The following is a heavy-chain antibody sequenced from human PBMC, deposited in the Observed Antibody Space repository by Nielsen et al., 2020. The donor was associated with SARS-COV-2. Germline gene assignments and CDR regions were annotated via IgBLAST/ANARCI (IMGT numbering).Heavy chain of an antibody. CDR1: GCTFSSYA. CDR2: IIPIFGTA. J-gene: IGHJ6*03. CDR3: ARVWGYNYYYMDV. D-gene: IGHD3-10*01. Sequence: SVKVSCKASGCTFSSYAISWVRQAPGQGLEWMGGIIPIFGTANYAQKFQGRVTITADESTSTAYMELSSLRSEDTAVYYCARVWGYNYYYMDVWGKGTTVTVSS. V-gene: IGHV1-69*13.